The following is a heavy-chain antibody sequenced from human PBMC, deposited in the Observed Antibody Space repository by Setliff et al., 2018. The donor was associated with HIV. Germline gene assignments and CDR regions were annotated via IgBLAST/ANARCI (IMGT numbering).Heavy chain of an antibody. CDR1: GYTFTSYD. CDR3: AGGAYYGSGSYYDSRY. Sequence: ASVKVSCKASGYTFTSYDINWVRQATGQGLEWMGWMNPNSGNTGYAQKFQGRVTMTRTTSISTAYMELSSLRSEDTAVYYCAGGAYYGSGSYYDSRYWGQGTLVTVSS. V-gene: IGHV1-8*01. J-gene: IGHJ4*02. D-gene: IGHD3-10*01. CDR2: MNPNSGNT.